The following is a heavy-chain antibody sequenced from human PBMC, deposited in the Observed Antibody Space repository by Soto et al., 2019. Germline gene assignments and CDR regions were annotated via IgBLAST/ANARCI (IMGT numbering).Heavy chain of an antibody. D-gene: IGHD7-27*01. CDR2: ISGSGGST. Sequence: EVQLLESGGGLVQPGGSLRLSCAASGFTFSSYAMSWVRQAPGKGLEWVSAISGSGGSTYYADSVKGRFTISRDNSKITLYLQMNSLRAEDTAVYYCAKSHTRGWGFDYWGQGTLVTVSS. J-gene: IGHJ4*02. V-gene: IGHV3-23*01. CDR3: AKSHTRGWGFDY. CDR1: GFTFSSYA.